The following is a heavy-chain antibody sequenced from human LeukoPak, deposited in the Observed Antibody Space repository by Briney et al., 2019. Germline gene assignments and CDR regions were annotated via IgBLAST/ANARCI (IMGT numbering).Heavy chain of an antibody. CDR2: IIPIFGTA. D-gene: IGHD4-23*01. J-gene: IGHJ4*02. Sequence: GASVKVSCKASGGTFSSYAISWVRQAPGQGLEWMGGIIPIFGTANYAQKFQGRVTITADESTSTAYMELSSLRSEDTAVYYCARVDGGNSVANYWGQGTPVTVSS. CDR3: ARVDGGNSVANY. CDR1: GGTFSSYA. V-gene: IGHV1-69*13.